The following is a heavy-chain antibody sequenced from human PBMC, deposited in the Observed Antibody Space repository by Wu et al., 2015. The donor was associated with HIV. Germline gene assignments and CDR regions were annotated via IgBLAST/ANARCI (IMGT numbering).Heavy chain of an antibody. CDR2: FDPEEGKI. CDR3: VTISGWSRNWFDP. CDR1: GYSLSELS. D-gene: IGHD6-19*01. V-gene: IGHV1-24*01. J-gene: IGHJ5*02. Sequence: QDQLVQSGAEVKKPGASVKVSCKVSGYSLSELSMHWVRQAPGKGLEWMGGFDPEEGKIIYSQKFQGRVTMTEDTSTDTAYLQLNSLRSEDTAAYFCVTISGWSRNWFDPWGQGTLVTVSS.